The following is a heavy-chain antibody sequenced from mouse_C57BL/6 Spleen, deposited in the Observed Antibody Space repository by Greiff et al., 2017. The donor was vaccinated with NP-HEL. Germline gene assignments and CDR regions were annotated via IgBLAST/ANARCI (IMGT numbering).Heavy chain of an antibody. J-gene: IGHJ3*01. CDR3: ARTGTRTWFAY. CDR2: INPGSGGT. Sequence: QVQLQQSGAELVRPGTSVKVSCKASGYAFTNYLIEWVKQRPGQGLEWIGVINPGSGGTNYNEKFKGKATLTADKSSSTAYMQLSSLTSEDSAVYFCARTGTRTWFAYWGQGTLVTFSA. CDR1: GYAFTNYL. D-gene: IGHD4-1*01. V-gene: IGHV1-54*01.